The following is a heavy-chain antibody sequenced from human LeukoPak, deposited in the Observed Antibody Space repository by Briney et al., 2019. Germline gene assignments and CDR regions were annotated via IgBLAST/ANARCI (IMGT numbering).Heavy chain of an antibody. V-gene: IGHV3-11*01. J-gene: IGHJ4*02. CDR2: ISGSGATL. D-gene: IGHD3-22*01. CDR3: ARALYGSSGYCDY. CDR1: GFNFSDHY. Sequence: GGSLRLSCAASGFNFSDHYMSWVRQTPGRPLEWVSYISGSGATLHHADSVKGRFTISRDNAKNSLSLQMNSLRAEDTALYYCARALYGSSGYCDYWGQGILVTVSS.